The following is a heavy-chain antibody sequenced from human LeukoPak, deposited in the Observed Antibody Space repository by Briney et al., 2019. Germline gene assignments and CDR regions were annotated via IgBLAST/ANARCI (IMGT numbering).Heavy chain of an antibody. D-gene: IGHD5-12*01. CDR1: GYTFTSYY. CDR3: ARDLRGYSYYYGMDV. CDR2: INPSGGST. Sequence: ASVRVSCKASGYTFTSYYMHWVRQAPGQGLEWMGIINPSGGSTSYAQKFQGRVTMTRDTSTSTVYMELSSLRSEDTAVYYCARDLRGYSYYYGMDVWGQGTTVTVSS. V-gene: IGHV1-46*01. J-gene: IGHJ6*02.